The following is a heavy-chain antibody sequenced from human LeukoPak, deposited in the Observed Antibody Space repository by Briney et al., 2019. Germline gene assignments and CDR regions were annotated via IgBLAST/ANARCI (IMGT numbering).Heavy chain of an antibody. CDR3: AREGPAVTVDY. V-gene: IGHV3-21*01. Sequence: GGSLRLSCAASGFTFSSYSMNWVRQAPGKGLEWVLSISSSSSYIYYADSVKGRFTISRDNGKNSLYLQMNSLRAEDTAVYYCAREGPAVTVDYWGQGTLVTVSS. D-gene: IGHD4-17*01. J-gene: IGHJ4*02. CDR1: GFTFSSYS. CDR2: ISSSSSYI.